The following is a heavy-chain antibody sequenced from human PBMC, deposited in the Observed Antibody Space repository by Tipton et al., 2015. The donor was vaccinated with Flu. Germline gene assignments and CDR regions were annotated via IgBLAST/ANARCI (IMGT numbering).Heavy chain of an antibody. Sequence: SLRLSCAASGFTFSDYYMSWIRQAPGKGLEWVSYISSSGSTINYADSVKGRFTISRDNAKNSLYLQMNSLRAEDTAVYYCARDHPPSITVLGEITDYFGMDVWGRGTTVTVSS. CDR2: ISSSGSTI. CDR3: ARDHPPSITVLGEITDYFGMDV. CDR1: GFTFSDYY. V-gene: IGHV3-11*01. D-gene: IGHD3-3*01. J-gene: IGHJ6*02.